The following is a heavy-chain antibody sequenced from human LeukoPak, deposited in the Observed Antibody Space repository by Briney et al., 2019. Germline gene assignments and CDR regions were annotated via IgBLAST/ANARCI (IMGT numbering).Heavy chain of an antibody. V-gene: IGHV3-30-3*01. CDR1: GFTFSSYA. CDR3: ARDQGSLMVVGATFFDY. J-gene: IGHJ4*02. CDR2: ISYDGSNK. D-gene: IGHD1-26*01. Sequence: GGSLRLSCAASGFTFSSYAMHWVRQAPGKGLEWVAVISYDGSNKYYADSVKGRFTISRDNSKNTLYLQMNSLRAEDTAVYYCARDQGSLMVVGATFFDYWGQGTLVTVSS.